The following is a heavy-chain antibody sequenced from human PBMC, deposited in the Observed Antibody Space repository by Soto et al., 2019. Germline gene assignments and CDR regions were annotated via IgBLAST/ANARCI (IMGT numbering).Heavy chain of an antibody. CDR1: GFTFSSYP. Sequence: GGSLRLSCEASGFTFSSYPMHWVRQAPGKGLEWVTVISYDGGNQYYADSVKGRFTISRDNSKDTLYLQMHSLRSDDTAVYFCARGPITQTSFIDHWGQGTLVTVS. D-gene: IGHD1-20*01. J-gene: IGHJ4*02. CDR3: ARGPITQTSFIDH. CDR2: ISYDGGNQ. V-gene: IGHV3-30-3*01.